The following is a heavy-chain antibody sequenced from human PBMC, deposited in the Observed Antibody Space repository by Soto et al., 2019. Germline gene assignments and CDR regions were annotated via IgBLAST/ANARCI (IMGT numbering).Heavy chain of an antibody. Sequence: PGGSLRLSCAASGFTFSSYAMHWVRQAPGKGLEWVAVISYDGSNKYYADSVKGRFTISRDNSKNTLYLQMNSLRAEDTAVYYCARARITIIVVVSPVVYWGQGTLVTVSS. CDR1: GFTFSSYA. D-gene: IGHD3-22*01. J-gene: IGHJ4*02. V-gene: IGHV3-30-3*01. CDR3: ARARITIIVVVSPVVY. CDR2: ISYDGSNK.